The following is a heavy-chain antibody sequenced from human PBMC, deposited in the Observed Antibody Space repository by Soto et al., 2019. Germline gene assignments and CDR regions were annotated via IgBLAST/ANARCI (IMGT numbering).Heavy chain of an antibody. Sequence: WGSLRLSCAASGFTFSSYAMSWVRQAPGKGLEWVSAISGSGGSTYYADSVKGRFTISRDNSKNTLYLQMNSLRAEDTAVYYCAKLVEMATIGYFDYWGQGTLVTVSS. V-gene: IGHV3-23*01. CDR1: GFTFSSYA. D-gene: IGHD5-12*01. CDR2: ISGSGGST. CDR3: AKLVEMATIGYFDY. J-gene: IGHJ4*02.